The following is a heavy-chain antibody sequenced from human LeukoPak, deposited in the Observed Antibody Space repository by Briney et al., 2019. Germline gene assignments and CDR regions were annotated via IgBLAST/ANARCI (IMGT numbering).Heavy chain of an antibody. V-gene: IGHV3-74*01. CDR3: AREGSSSFQNDY. CDR2: INSDGSST. Sequence: GGSLRLSCAASGFTFSNHGMNWVRQAPGKGLVWVSRINSDGSSTRYADSVKGRFTISRDNAKNTLYLQMNSLRAEDTAVYYCAREGSSSFQNDYWGQGTLVTVSS. J-gene: IGHJ4*02. CDR1: GFTFSNHG. D-gene: IGHD6-6*01.